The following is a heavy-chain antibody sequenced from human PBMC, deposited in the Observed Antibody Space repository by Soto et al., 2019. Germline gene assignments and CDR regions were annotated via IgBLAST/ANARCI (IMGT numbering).Heavy chain of an antibody. D-gene: IGHD2-2*01. CDR2: ISNDVRNI. J-gene: IGHJ4*02. CDR1: GLTFSTYG. CDR3: VKVSLGGMTPVFMPGPD. Sequence: VQLVESGGGVVQPGRSLRLSCAASGLTFSTYGFHWVRQAPGKGLEWVAVISNDVRNIHYAESVKGRFTISRNNSKNTLYLEMKSLRPNYTAVYYCVKVSLGGMTPVFMPGPDWGQGTLVTVSS. V-gene: IGHV3-30*18.